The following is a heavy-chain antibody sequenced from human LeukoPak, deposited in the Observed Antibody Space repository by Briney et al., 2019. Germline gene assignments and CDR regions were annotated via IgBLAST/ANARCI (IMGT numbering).Heavy chain of an antibody. V-gene: IGHV3-20*04. CDR2: ITWNGGST. J-gene: IGHJ4*02. D-gene: IGHD4-23*01. Sequence: PGGSLRLSCAASGFTFEDYGMSWVRQAPGKGLEWVSDITWNGGSTGYADSVKGRFTISRDNAKNALYLQMNSLRAEDTAFYYCARDSPNGYYCGQLFDYWGQGTLVTVSS. CDR1: GFTFEDYG. CDR3: ARDSPNGYYCGQLFDY.